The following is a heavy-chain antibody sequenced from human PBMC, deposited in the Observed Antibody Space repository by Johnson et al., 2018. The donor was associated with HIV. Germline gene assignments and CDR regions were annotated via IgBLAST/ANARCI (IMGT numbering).Heavy chain of an antibody. CDR1: GFTFSSYD. D-gene: IGHD6-13*01. J-gene: IGHJ3*02. CDR3: ARARDRSSSRDAFDI. Sequence: VQLVESGGGLVQPGGSLRLSCAASGFTFSSYDMHWVRQATGKGLEWVSAIGTAGDTYYPGSVKGRFTISRENAKNSLYLQMNSLRAGDTAVYYCARARDRSSSRDAFDIWGQGTMVTVSS. V-gene: IGHV3-13*01. CDR2: IGTAGDT.